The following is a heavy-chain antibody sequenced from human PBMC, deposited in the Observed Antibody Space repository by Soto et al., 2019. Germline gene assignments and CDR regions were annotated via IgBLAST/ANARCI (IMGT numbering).Heavy chain of an antibody. Sequence: QVQLVQSGAEVKKPGASVKVSCKASGYTFTSYGISWVRQAPGQGLEWMGWISAYNGNTNYAQKLQGRVTMTTDTSTSTAYMELRSVRSDDTAVYYCARWDDYDILPGYYPNYYYYGMDVWGQGTTVTVSS. CDR2: ISAYNGNT. V-gene: IGHV1-18*01. CDR1: GYTFTSYG. J-gene: IGHJ6*02. D-gene: IGHD3-9*01. CDR3: ARWDDYDILPGYYPNYYYYGMDV.